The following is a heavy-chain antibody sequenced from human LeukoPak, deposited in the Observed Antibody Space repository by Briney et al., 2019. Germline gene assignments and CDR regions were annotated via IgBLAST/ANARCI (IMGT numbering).Heavy chain of an antibody. J-gene: IGHJ4*02. CDR1: GGSISSYY. D-gene: IGHD1-1*01. Sequence: PSETLSLTCTVSGGSISSYYWSWIRQPPGKGLEWIGYIYYSGSTNYNPSLKSRVTISVDTSENQFSLKLSSVTAADTAVYYCAGASTGAQYYFDYWGQGTLVTVSS. CDR3: AGASTGAQYYFDY. CDR2: IYYSGST. V-gene: IGHV4-59*01.